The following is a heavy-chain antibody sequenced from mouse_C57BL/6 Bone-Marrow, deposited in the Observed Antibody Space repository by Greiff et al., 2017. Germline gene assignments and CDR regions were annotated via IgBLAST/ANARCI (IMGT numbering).Heavy chain of an antibody. V-gene: IGHV14-3*01. CDR3: AREGTTVVPYYFDY. D-gene: IGHD1-1*01. J-gene: IGHJ2*01. Sequence: VQLQQSVAELVRPGASVKLSCTASGFNIKNTYMHWVKQRPEQGLEWIGRIDPAHGNTKYAPKFTGKDTLTAAKSSNTAYLPLISLTSEETAIYYGAREGTTVVPYYFDYWGQGTTLTVSS. CDR1: GFNIKNTY. CDR2: IDPAHGNT.